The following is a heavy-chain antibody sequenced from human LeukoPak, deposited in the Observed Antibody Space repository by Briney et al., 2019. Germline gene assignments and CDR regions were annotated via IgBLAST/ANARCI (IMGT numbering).Heavy chain of an antibody. J-gene: IGHJ4*02. CDR3: AREEGADDYSNYPLDY. CDR2: IKQDGSEK. CDR1: GFTFSSYW. V-gene: IGHV3-7*01. Sequence: GGSLRLSCAASGFTFSSYWMSWVRQAPGKGLEWVANIKQDGSEKYYVDSVKGRFTISRDNAKNSLYLQMNSLRAEDTAVYYCAREEGADDYSNYPLDYWGQGTLVTVSS. D-gene: IGHD4-11*01.